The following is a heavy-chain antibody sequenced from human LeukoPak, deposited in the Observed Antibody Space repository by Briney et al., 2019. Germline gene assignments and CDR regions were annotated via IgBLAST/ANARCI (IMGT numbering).Heavy chain of an antibody. J-gene: IGHJ4*02. CDR1: GYSISNGYY. Sequence: SETLSLTCNVSGYSISNGYYWGWIRPPPGKGLEWIGIIYHSGSNHYNPSLKSRVIISGETSKKQFSLILTSVTAADTAVYYCARVDIVATIHFDYWGQGTLVTVSS. D-gene: IGHD5-12*01. V-gene: IGHV4-38-2*02. CDR2: IYHSGSN. CDR3: ARVDIVATIHFDY.